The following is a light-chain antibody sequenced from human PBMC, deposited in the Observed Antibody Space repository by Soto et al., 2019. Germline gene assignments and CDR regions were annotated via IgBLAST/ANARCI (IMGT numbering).Light chain of an antibody. CDR2: VAS. J-gene: IGKJ5*01. CDR1: QNIENY. V-gene: IGKV1-39*01. Sequence: DIQMTQSPSSLSASLGDTVTISCRASQNIENYLHWYQQKAGKAPEVLLYVASVLKDGVSSRFSGSGYGTVFTLTITDLQSEDFAMDYCQHSFGSPPITFGQGTRLDIK. CDR3: QHSFGSPPIT.